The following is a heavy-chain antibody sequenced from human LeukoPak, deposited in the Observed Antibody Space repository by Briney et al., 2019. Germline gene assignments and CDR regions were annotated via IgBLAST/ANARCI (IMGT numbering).Heavy chain of an antibody. Sequence: ASVKDSCKASGYTFTCYFMHWVRQAPGQGLEWMGWITPNTGGTNYAQKFQGRVTMTRDTSISTAYMQLSRLRSDDTAVYYCARAARVSYYDNSPQGMDVWGLGTTVTVSS. CDR2: ITPNTGGT. CDR3: ARAARVSYYDNSPQGMDV. CDR1: GYTFTCYF. J-gene: IGHJ6*02. V-gene: IGHV1-2*02. D-gene: IGHD3-22*01.